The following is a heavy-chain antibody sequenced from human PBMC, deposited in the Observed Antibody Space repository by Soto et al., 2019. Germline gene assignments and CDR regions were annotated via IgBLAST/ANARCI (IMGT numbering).Heavy chain of an antibody. J-gene: IGHJ4*02. CDR3: AKVLAGSYYDSLHFDY. CDR1: GFAFCSYA. Sequence: GGSLVLCRTAWGFAFCSYAMRWVRQVPGNGLEWVSAISCGXGCTRYSDSVKGRFTISRDNSKNTLYLQMNSLRAEDTAVYYCAKVLAGSYYDSLHFDYGGQGTLVTVSS. D-gene: IGHD1-26*01. CDR2: ISCGXGCT. V-gene: IGHV3-23*01.